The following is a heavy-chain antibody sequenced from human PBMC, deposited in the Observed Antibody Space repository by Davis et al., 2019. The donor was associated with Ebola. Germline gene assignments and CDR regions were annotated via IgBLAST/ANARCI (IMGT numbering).Heavy chain of an antibody. CDR2: INPSGGST. Sequence: ASVKVSCKASGYTFTSYYMHWVRQAPGQGLEWMGIINPSGGSTSYAQKFQGRVTMTRDTSTSTVYMELSSLRSEDTAVYYCVRVLHGSGSYYMPYYYYYYGMDVWGKGTTVTVSS. J-gene: IGHJ6*04. CDR3: VRVLHGSGSYYMPYYYYYYGMDV. D-gene: IGHD3-10*01. CDR1: GYTFTSYY. V-gene: IGHV1-46*03.